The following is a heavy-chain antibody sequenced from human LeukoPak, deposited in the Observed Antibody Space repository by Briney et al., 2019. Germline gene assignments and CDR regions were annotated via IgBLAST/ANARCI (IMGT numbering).Heavy chain of an antibody. D-gene: IGHD5-12*01. CDR1: GGSISSYY. CDR3: ARYGLSSYDWAPGVYFDY. V-gene: IGHV4-59*01. J-gene: IGHJ4*02. CDR2: IYYSGST. Sequence: SETLSLTCTVSGGSISSYYWSWIRQPPGKGLEWIGYIYYSGSTNYSPSLKSRVTISVDTSKNQFSLKLSSVTAADTAVYYCARYGLSSYDWAPGVYFDYWGQGTLVTVSS.